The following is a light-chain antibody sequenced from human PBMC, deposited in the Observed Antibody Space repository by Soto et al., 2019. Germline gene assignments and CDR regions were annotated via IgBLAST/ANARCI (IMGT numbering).Light chain of an antibody. CDR3: HQYGSSPQA. V-gene: IGKV3-20*01. J-gene: IGKJ3*01. CDR2: GAS. CDR1: QSVTRGF. Sequence: EIVLTQSPGTLSLSPGERVTRSCRASQSVTRGFLAWYQQKPGQAPRLLIYGASSRATGIPDRFSGSGSGTDFTLTISRLEPEDFAVYYCHQYGSSPQAFGPGTKVDIK.